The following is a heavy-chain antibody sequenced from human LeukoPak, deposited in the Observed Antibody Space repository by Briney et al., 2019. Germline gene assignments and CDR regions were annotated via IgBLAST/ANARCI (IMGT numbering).Heavy chain of an antibody. D-gene: IGHD5-18*01. V-gene: IGHV4-59*01. J-gene: IGHJ4*02. CDR1: GGSINNYY. Sequence: SETLSLTCTVSGGSINNYYWSWIRQPPGKGLEWIGYIYYSGSPNYNPSLKSRVTISVDTSKNQFSLKLSSVTAADTAVYYCAREDHTAMVDSWGQGTLVTVSS. CDR3: AREDHTAMVDS. CDR2: IYYSGSP.